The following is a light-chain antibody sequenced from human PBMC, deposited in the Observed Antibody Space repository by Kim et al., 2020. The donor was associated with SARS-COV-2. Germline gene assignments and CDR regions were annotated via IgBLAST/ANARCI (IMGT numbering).Light chain of an antibody. CDR3: SSYTSSSIYWV. V-gene: IGLV2-14*04. Sequence: SITISCTGARSDVGGYNYVSWYQQHPGKAPKLMIYDVSKRPSGVSNRFSGSKSGNTASLTISGLQAEDEADYYCSSYTSSSIYWVFGGGTKLTVL. CDR2: DVS. CDR1: RSDVGGYNY. J-gene: IGLJ3*02.